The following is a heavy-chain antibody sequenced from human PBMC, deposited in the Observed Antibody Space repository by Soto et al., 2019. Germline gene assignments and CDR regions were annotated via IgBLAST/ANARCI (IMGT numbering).Heavy chain of an antibody. D-gene: IGHD2-15*01. J-gene: IGHJ6*03. CDR2: IYSGGST. CDR3: ARDCRDYYYYYYMDV. CDR1: GFTFSSYA. Sequence: GGSLRLSCAASGFTFSSYAMSWVRQAPGKGLEWVSVIYSGGSTYYADSVKGRFTISRDNSKNTLYLQMNSLRAEDTAVYYCARDCRDYYYYYYMDVWGKGTTVTVSS. V-gene: IGHV3-66*01.